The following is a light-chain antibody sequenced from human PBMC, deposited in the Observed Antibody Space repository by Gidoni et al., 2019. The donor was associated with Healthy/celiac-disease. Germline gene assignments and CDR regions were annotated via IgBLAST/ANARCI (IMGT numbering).Light chain of an antibody. CDR3: SSYTTSSTFGV. CDR2: EVS. V-gene: IGLV2-14*01. CDR1: SSDVGGYNY. J-gene: IGLJ1*01. Sequence: QSALTQPASVSGSPGQSITISCTGTSSDVGGYNYVSWYQQHPGKAPKLMIYEVSNRPSGVSNRFSGSKSGNTASLTISGLKAEDEADYYCSSYTTSSTFGVFGTGTKVTVL.